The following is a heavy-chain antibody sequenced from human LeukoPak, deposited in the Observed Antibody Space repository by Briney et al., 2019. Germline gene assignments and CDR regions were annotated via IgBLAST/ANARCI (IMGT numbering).Heavy chain of an antibody. CDR1: GYTFTSYY. CDR2: INPSGGST. CDR3: ARDRYYGSGSSSPISYYYYYMDV. V-gene: IGHV1-46*01. J-gene: IGHJ6*03. Sequence: ASVKVSCKASGYTFTSYYMHWVRQAPGQGLEWMGIINPSGGSTNYAQKFQGRVTITADESTSTAYMELSSLRSEDTAVYYCARDRYYGSGSSSPISYYYYYMDVWGKGTTVTISS. D-gene: IGHD3-10*01.